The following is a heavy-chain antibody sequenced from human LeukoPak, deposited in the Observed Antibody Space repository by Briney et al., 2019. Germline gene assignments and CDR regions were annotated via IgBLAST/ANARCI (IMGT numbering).Heavy chain of an antibody. CDR1: GFTFSSYA. CDR3: AREWHYYYDSSGYYDY. V-gene: IGHV3-30-3*01. D-gene: IGHD3-22*01. J-gene: IGHJ4*02. Sequence: GGSLRLSCAASGFTFSSYAMHWVRQAPGKGLEWVAVISYDGSNKYYADSVKGRFTISRDNSKNTLYLQMNSLRAEDTAVYYCAREWHYYYDSSGYYDYWGQGTLVTVSS. CDR2: ISYDGSNK.